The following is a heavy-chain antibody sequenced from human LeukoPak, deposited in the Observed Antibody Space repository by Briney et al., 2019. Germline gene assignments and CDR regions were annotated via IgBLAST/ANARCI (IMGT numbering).Heavy chain of an antibody. CDR1: GYTFTGYY. J-gene: IGHJ5*02. Sequence: ASVKVSCKASGYTFTGYYMHWVRQAPGQGLEWMGWMNPNSGNTGYAQKFQGRVTMTRNTSISTAYMELSSLRSEDTAVYYCARGNVVVTANPDQGTGDWFDPWGQGTLVTVSS. CDR3: ARGNVVVTANPDQGTGDWFDP. CDR2: MNPNSGNT. V-gene: IGHV1-8*02. D-gene: IGHD2-21*02.